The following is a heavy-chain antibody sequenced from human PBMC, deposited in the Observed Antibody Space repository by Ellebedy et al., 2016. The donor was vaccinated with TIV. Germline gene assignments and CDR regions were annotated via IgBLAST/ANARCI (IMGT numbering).Heavy chain of an antibody. V-gene: IGHV4-59*01. Sequence: PSETLSLTCTVSSGSINNYFWNWVRQPPGKGLEWIGSVYHSGSTNYNPSLKSRATILVDASKDQISLTLRSVTAADTAVYFCARESYDILTGQTYGLDVWGQGTTVTVSS. CDR2: VYHSGST. D-gene: IGHD3-9*01. CDR3: ARESYDILTGQTYGLDV. J-gene: IGHJ6*02. CDR1: SGSINNYF.